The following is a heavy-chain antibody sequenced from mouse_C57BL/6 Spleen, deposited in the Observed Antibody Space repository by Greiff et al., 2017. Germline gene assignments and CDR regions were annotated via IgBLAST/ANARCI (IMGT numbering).Heavy chain of an antibody. CDR3: ARENWDYFDY. D-gene: IGHD4-1*01. J-gene: IGHJ2*01. Sequence: DVKLVESEGGLVQPGSSMKLSCTASGFTFSDYYMAWVRQVPEKGLEWVANINYDGSSTYYLDSLKSRFIISRDNAKNILYLQMSSLKSEDTATYYCARENWDYFDYCGQGTTRTVSS. CDR1: GFTFSDYY. V-gene: IGHV5-16*01. CDR2: INYDGSST.